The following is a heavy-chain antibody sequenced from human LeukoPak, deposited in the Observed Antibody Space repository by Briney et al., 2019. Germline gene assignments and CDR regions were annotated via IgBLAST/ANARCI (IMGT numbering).Heavy chain of an antibody. J-gene: IGHJ4*02. CDR1: GYSFTSYW. V-gene: IGHV5-51*01. D-gene: IGHD6-13*01. Sequence: GEFLKISCKGSGYSFTSYWIGWVRQMPGKGLEWMGIIYPGDSDTRYSPSFQGQVTISADKSISTAYLQWSSLKASDTAMYYCARSIAGSWYPLTLYYWGQGTLVTVSS. CDR2: IYPGDSDT. CDR3: ARSIAGSWYPLTLYY.